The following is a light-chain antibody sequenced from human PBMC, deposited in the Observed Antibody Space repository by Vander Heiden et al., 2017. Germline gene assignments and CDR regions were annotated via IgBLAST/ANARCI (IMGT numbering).Light chain of an antibody. Sequence: SALTPPAPASGSPGLWITISCTGTSSDVGSHNFVSWYQHHPGKAPKLIIYEGTKRPSGVSDRLAGSKAGYAASLTISGLQEEDEADYCCSSYAGGNTVLFGGGTRVAVL. CDR3: SSYAGGNTVL. V-gene: IGLV2-23*01. CDR2: EGT. J-gene: IGLJ2*01. CDR1: SSDVGSHNF.